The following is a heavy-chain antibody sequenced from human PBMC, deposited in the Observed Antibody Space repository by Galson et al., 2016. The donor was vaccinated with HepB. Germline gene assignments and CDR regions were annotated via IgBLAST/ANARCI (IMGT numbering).Heavy chain of an antibody. CDR3: AKYQAGGPPPRFYGMDV. CDR1: GFTFRNHQ. D-gene: IGHD1-26*01. CDR2: IEPDGNSP. J-gene: IGHJ6*02. V-gene: IGHV3-74*01. Sequence: SLRLSCAVSGFTFRNHQMHWLRQVPGKGLVWVSRIEPDGNSPIYADSVKGRFTISRDNSKSTLYLQMNSLRAEDTAVYYCAKYQAGGPPPRFYGMDVWGQVTTVTVSS.